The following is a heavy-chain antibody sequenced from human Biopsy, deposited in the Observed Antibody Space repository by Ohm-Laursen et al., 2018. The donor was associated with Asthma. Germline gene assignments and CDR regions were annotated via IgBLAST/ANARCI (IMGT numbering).Heavy chain of an antibody. Sequence: ASETVSCKASGYTFISYATHWVRQARGQRLEWMGLINAGNGNTKYSQKFQGRVTINRDTSSTTAYMELSSLTSGDTAVYYCARDWTWCRLRNCSPPGYWFDPWGQGTLVTVSS. J-gene: IGHJ5*02. V-gene: IGHV1-3*01. D-gene: IGHD1-7*01. CDR3: ARDWTWCRLRNCSPPGYWFDP. CDR1: GYTFISYA. CDR2: INAGNGNT.